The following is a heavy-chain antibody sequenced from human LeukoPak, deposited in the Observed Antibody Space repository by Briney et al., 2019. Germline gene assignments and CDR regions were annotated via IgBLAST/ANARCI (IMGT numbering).Heavy chain of an antibody. CDR2: IYYSGST. CDR3: ARSIRFLDNHPDY. CDR1: GGSFSGYY. J-gene: IGHJ4*02. Sequence: SETLSLTCAVYGGSFSGYYWSWIRQPPRQGLEWIGSIYYSGSTYYNPSLKSRVTISVDTSKNQFSLKLSSVTAADTAVYYCARSIRFLDNHPDYWGPGTLVTVSS. V-gene: IGHV4-34*01. D-gene: IGHD3-3*01.